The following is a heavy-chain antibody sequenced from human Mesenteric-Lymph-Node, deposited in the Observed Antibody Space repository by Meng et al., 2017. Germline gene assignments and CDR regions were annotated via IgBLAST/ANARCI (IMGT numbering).Heavy chain of an antibody. CDR1: GGSFSGYY. V-gene: IGHV4-34*01. CDR2: INHSGST. J-gene: IGHJ6*02. CDR3: ARGTVGGPYYYYYYGMDV. D-gene: IGHD1-14*01. Sequence: SETLSLTCAVYGGSFSGYYWSWIRQPPGKGLEWIGEINHSGSTNYNPSLKSRVTISVDTSKNQFFLKLSSVTAADTAVYYCARGTVGGPYYYYYYGMDVWGQGTTVTVSS.